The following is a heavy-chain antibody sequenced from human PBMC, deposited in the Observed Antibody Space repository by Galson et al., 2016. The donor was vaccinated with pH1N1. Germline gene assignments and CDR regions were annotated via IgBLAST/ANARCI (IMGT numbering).Heavy chain of an antibody. D-gene: IGHD7-27*01. V-gene: IGHV1-46*01. CDR1: AYTFTSYY. J-gene: IGHJ4*02. CDR3: ARGALGMGFDS. Sequence: SVKVSCKASAYTFTSYYIHWVRQAPGQGLEWMGVINPSGGSTFYAQNFQVRVTMTMDTSTRTVYMELRNLRPEDTAVYYCARGALGMGFDSWGQGTLVTVSS. CDR2: INPSGGST.